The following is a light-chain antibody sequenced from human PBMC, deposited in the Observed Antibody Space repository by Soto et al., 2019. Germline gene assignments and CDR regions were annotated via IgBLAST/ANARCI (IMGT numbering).Light chain of an antibody. Sequence: QSVLTQPPSASGTPGQRVTISCSGSSSNIGSNTVNWYQQVPGKAPKLLMYSNNQRPSGVPDRFSGSKSGTSASLGISGLQSEDEADYYCAAWDDSLNGREVFGGGTKLNVL. J-gene: IGLJ2*01. CDR2: SNN. V-gene: IGLV1-44*01. CDR1: SSNIGSNT. CDR3: AAWDDSLNGREV.